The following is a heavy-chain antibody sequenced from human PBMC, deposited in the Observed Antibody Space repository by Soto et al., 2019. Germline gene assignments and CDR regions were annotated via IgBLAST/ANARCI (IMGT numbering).Heavy chain of an antibody. CDR2: IYYSGST. J-gene: IGHJ4*02. CDR1: GGSISSGGYY. V-gene: IGHV4-31*03. Sequence: SETLSLTCTVSGGSISSGGYYWSWIRQHPGKGLEWIGYIYYSGSTYYNPSLKSRVTISVDTSKNQFSLKLSSVTAADTAVYYCARASGRLPPYFDHWGQGTLVTVSS. CDR3: ARASGRLPPYFDH. D-gene: IGHD2-15*01.